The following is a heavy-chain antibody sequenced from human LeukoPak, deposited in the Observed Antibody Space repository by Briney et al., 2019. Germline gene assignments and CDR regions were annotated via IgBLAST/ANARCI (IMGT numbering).Heavy chain of an antibody. D-gene: IGHD3-22*01. J-gene: IGHJ4*02. V-gene: IGHV3-48*03. CDR1: GFTFSSYE. CDR3: ARTKSGYYSPFDY. Sequence: GGSLRLSCAASGFTFSSYEMNWVRQAPGKGLEWVSYISSSGSTIYYADSVKGRFTISRDNAKNSSYLQMNSLRAEDTAVYYCARTKSGYYSPFDYWGQGTLVTVSS. CDR2: ISSSGSTI.